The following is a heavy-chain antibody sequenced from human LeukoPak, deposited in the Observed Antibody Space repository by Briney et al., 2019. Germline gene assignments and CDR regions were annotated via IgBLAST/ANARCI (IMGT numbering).Heavy chain of an antibody. CDR1: GYTFTSYG. Sequence: ASVKVSCKASGYTFTSYGISWVRQAPGQGLEWMGWISAYNGNTNYAQKLQGRVTMTTDTSTSTAYMELRSLRSDDTAVYYCATQDVLLWFGELNYGLVYWGQGTLVTVSS. V-gene: IGHV1-18*01. D-gene: IGHD3-10*01. J-gene: IGHJ4*02. CDR3: ATQDVLLWFGELNYGLVY. CDR2: ISAYNGNT.